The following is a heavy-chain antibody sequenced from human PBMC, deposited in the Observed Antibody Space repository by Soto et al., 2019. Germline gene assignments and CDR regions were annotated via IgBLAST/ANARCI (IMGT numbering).Heavy chain of an antibody. J-gene: IGHJ6*02. Sequence: LRLSCAASGFSFSNHGMHWVRQSRCKGLEWVAAIWSDASNKYYADSGKGRFTISRDNSKNTLYLQMNTLRAEDTAVYYCATDGFNKPGYYYGMGVWGQGTTVTVSS. CDR3: ATDGFNKPGYYYGMGV. V-gene: IGHV3-33*03. D-gene: IGHD6-25*01. CDR1: GFSFSNHG. CDR2: IWSDASNK.